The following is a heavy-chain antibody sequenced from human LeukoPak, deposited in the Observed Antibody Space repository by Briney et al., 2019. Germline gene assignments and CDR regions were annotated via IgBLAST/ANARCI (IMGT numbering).Heavy chain of an antibody. Sequence: PGGSLRLSCAASGFTFSSYWMHWVRQAPGKGLVWVSRINSDGSSTSYADSVKGRFTISRDNAKNTLYLQMNSLRAEDTAVYYSVRPDAIPTFFDYWGQGTLVTVSS. D-gene: IGHD2-21*01. CDR2: INSDGSST. CDR3: VRPDAIPTFFDY. J-gene: IGHJ4*02. V-gene: IGHV3-74*01. CDR1: GFTFSSYW.